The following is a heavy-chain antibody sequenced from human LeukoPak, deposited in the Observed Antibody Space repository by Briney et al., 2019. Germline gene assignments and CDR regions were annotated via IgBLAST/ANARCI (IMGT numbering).Heavy chain of an antibody. D-gene: IGHD6-19*01. V-gene: IGHV3-53*01. J-gene: IGHJ4*02. CDR3: AKDLSSGWREEYYFDY. CDR2: IYPGGVT. Sequence: GGSLRLSCAASGFTINTNYMNWVRQAPGRGLEWLSVIYPGGVTKYAESVKGRFTISRDNSKNTLYLQMNSLRAGDTAVYYCAKDLSSGWREEYYFDYWGQGTLVTVSS. CDR1: GFTINTNY.